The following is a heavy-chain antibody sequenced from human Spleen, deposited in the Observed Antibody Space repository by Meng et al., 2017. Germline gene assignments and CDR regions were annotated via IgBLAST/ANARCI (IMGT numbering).Heavy chain of an antibody. CDR1: GGSISSGRYY. J-gene: IGHJ6*02. Sequence: SETLSLTCTVSGGSISSGRYYWNWIRQSPGKGLEWIGSVYYSGITYYNPSLESRVTISVDTSKNQFSLKRTSVTAADTAVYYCAGGAVVTLIFYHAMDGWGQGTTVTVSS. V-gene: IGHV4-39*07. CDR2: VYYSGIT. D-gene: IGHD2-21*02. CDR3: AGGAVVTLIFYHAMDG.